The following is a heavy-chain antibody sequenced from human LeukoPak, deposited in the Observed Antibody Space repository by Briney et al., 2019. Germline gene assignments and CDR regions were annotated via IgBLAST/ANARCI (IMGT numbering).Heavy chain of an antibody. Sequence: GGSLRLSCAASGFTFSSYWMSWVRQAPGKGLEWVAYIKQDGSEKYYVDSLKGRFTISRDNAKNSLYLQMDSLRAEDTAVYYCASGDYMPVWGKGTTVTISS. CDR2: IKQDGSEK. J-gene: IGHJ6*03. V-gene: IGHV3-7*01. CDR1: GFTFSSYW. CDR3: ASGDYMPV.